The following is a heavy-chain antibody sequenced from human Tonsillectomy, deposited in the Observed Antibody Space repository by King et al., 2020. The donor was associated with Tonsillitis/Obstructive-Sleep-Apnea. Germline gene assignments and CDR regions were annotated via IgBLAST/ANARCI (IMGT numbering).Heavy chain of an antibody. D-gene: IGHD2-2*01. J-gene: IGHJ4*01. CDR3: ARGGRVKSYELLSGDSNNFNSDALRPPRPVDY. V-gene: IGHV1-2*06. Sequence: QLVQSGAEVKKPGASVKVSCKASGYTFTGYYIHWVRQAPGQGLEWMGRINPNSGGTNYAQKFQGRVTMTRDTSISIAFMELTRLRSDDTAVYYCARGGRVKSYELLSGDSNNFNSDALRPPRPVDYWGRGTLVIISS. CDR1: GYTFTGYY. CDR2: INPNSGGT.